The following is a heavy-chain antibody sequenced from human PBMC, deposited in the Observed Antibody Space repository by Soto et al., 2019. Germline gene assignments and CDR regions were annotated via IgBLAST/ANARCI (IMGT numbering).Heavy chain of an antibody. J-gene: IGHJ4*02. CDR1: GFIVSSYG. Sequence: QVQLEESGGGVVQPGRSLRLSCAVSGFIVSSYGMHWVRQAPGKGLEWVAVISRDGRTTFYADSVKGRFTISKDNSTNTLFLEMNSLRDDDMAVYYCTGEVASGYWGQGTLVTVSS. CDR3: TGEVASGY. V-gene: IGHV3-30*03. D-gene: IGHD2-8*02. CDR2: ISRDGRTT.